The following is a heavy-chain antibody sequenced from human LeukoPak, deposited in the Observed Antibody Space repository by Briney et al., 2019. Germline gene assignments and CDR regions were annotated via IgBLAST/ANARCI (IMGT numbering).Heavy chain of an antibody. CDR3: AREGYYDSSGRRHDAFDI. V-gene: IGHV3-53*04. CDR1: GFTVSSNY. D-gene: IGHD3-22*01. CDR2: IYSGGST. J-gene: IGHJ3*02. Sequence: PGGSLRLSYAASGFTVSSNYMSWVRQAPGKGLEWVSVIYSGGSTYYADSVKGRFTISRHNSKNTLYLQMNSLRAEDTAVYYCAREGYYDSSGRRHDAFDIWGQGTMVTVSS.